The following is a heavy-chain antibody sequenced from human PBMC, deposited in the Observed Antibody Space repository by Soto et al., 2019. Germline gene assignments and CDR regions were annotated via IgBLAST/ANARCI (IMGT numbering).Heavy chain of an antibody. V-gene: IGHV1-2*02. CDR1: GYTFTGYY. J-gene: IGHJ4*02. CDR3: ARDCTNGVCYRLDY. Sequence: PRASVKVSCKASGYTFTGYYMHWVRQAPGQGLEWMGWINPNSGGTNYAQKFQGRVTMTRDTSISTAYMELSRLRSDDTAVYYCARDCTNGVCYRLDYWGQGTLVTVSS. CDR2: INPNSGGT. D-gene: IGHD2-8*01.